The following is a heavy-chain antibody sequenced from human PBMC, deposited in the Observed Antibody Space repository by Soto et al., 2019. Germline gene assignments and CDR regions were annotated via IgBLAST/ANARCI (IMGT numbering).Heavy chain of an antibody. CDR3: AKIAEAVAGTVYGY. D-gene: IGHD6-19*01. Sequence: EVQLLESGGGLVQPGGSLRLSCAASGFTFSSYAMGWVRQAPGKGLEWVSSITGSAGSTYYADSVKGRFTISRDNSENTLSLQMNSLRVEDTAVYYCAKIAEAVAGTVYGYWGQGTLVTVSS. CDR1: GFTFSSYA. CDR2: ITGSAGST. J-gene: IGHJ4*02. V-gene: IGHV3-23*01.